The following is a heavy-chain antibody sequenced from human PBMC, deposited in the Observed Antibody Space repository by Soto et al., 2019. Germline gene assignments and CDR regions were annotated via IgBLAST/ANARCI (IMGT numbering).Heavy chain of an antibody. CDR3: ASGYYDRDDYYYGMDV. CDR2: IYTSGST. CDR1: GGSISSYY. J-gene: IGHJ6*02. D-gene: IGHD3-9*01. Sequence: QVQLQESGPGLVKPSETLSLTCTVSGGSISSYYWSWIRQPAGKGLEWIGRIYTSGSTNYNPSLKSRVTMSVDTSKNQFSLKLSSVTAADTAVYYCASGYYDRDDYYYGMDVWGQGTTVTVSS. V-gene: IGHV4-4*07.